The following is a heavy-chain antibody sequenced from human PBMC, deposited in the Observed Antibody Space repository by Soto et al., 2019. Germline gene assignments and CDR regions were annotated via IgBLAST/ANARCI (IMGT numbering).Heavy chain of an antibody. CDR1: GGTFSSYA. V-gene: IGHV1-69*06. CDR3: ASSYCSSTSCYSDTNWFDP. Sequence: QVQLVQSGAEVKKPGSSGKVSCKASGGTFSSYAISWVRQAPGQGLEWMGGIIPIFGTANYAQKFQGRVTITADKSTSTAYMELSSLRSEDTAVYYCASSYCSSTSCYSDTNWFDPWGQGTLVTVSS. J-gene: IGHJ5*02. D-gene: IGHD2-2*01. CDR2: IIPIFGTA.